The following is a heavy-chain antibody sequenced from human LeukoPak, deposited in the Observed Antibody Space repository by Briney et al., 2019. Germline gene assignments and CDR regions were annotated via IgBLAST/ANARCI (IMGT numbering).Heavy chain of an antibody. CDR1: GFTCRSDW. Sequence: PGPSLRLSGAVSGFTCRSDWMRCVRQAPGEGMELAAKRKEDGSEKNYVESAKGRFTISRDNAKNSLYLQMNSLRAEDTAVYYCVRLGSSSSSYWGQGTLVTVSS. CDR3: VRLGSSSSSY. D-gene: IGHD6-6*01. J-gene: IGHJ4*02. CDR2: RKEDGSEK. V-gene: IGHV3-7*01.